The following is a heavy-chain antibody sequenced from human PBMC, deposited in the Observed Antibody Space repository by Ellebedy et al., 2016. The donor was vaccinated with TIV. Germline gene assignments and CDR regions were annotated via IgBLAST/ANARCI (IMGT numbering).Heavy chain of an antibody. CDR2: IKQDGTEK. CDR1: GFTSSTYW. V-gene: IGHV3-7*04. J-gene: IGHJ4*02. Sequence: GESLKISCAGSGFTSSTYWMTWVRQAPGKGLEWVANIKQDGTEKHYVDSVKGRFTISRDNAKNSLHLQMNSLRVEDTAVYYCSRTFRGRFDYWGQGTLVTVSS. D-gene: IGHD3-10*01. CDR3: SRTFRGRFDY.